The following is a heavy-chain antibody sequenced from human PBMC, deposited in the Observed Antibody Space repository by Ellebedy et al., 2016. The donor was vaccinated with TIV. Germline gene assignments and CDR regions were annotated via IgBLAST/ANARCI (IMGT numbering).Heavy chain of an antibody. Sequence: MPSETLSLTCTVSGGSLTHHFWSRIRQPPGKGLEYIASIYYTGTTRYNPSLKTGVIISVDTSKNQISLTLMTSVSAADTAVYYCARVAITSAVGGGYFDLWGRGTLLAVSS. J-gene: IGHJ2*01. CDR3: ARVAITSAVGGGYFDL. D-gene: IGHD6-19*01. CDR2: IYYTGTT. V-gene: IGHV4-59*11. CDR1: GGSLTHHF.